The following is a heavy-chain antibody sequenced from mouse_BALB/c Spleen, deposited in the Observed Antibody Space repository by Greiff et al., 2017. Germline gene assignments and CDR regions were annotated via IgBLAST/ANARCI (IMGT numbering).Heavy chain of an antibody. CDR2: ISSGGSYT. CDR3: ARVYGLYAMDY. J-gene: IGHJ4*01. Sequence: EVQLVESGGGLVKPGGSLKLSCAASGFTFSSYAMSWVRQSPEKRLEWVAEISSGGSYTYYPDTVTGRFTISRDNAKNTLYLEMSSLRSEDTAMYYCARVYGLYAMDYWGQGTSVTVSS. CDR1: GFTFSSYA. D-gene: IGHD2-10*02. V-gene: IGHV5-9-4*01.